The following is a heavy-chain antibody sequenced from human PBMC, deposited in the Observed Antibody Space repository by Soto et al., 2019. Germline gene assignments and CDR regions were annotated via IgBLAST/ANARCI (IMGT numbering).Heavy chain of an antibody. J-gene: IGHJ4*02. D-gene: IGHD3-10*01. Sequence: PSVKVSCKASGYTFSSYYMHWVRQAPGQGLEWMGVINPSGDSTTYAQKFQGRVTMTKDTSTSTLYMELSSLRSEDTAVYYCARDWEFGFWGQGTLVTVSS. CDR2: INPSGDST. CDR3: ARDWEFGF. V-gene: IGHV1-46*01. CDR1: GYTFSSYY.